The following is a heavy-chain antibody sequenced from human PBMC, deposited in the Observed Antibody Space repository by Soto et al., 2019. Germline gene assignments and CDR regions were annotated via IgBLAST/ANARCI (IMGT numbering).Heavy chain of an antibody. CDR3: ARGGYYYENSGQNAYDY. CDR2: IYYGGST. D-gene: IGHD3-22*01. Sequence: LSLTCTVSGGSISSGGYYWSWIRQHPGKGLEWIGYIYYGGSTYYNPSLKSRATISGDTSKNQFSLKLSSVTAADTAVYYRARGGYYYENSGQNAYDYWGQGILVTVSS. CDR1: GGSISSGGYY. J-gene: IGHJ4*01. V-gene: IGHV4-31*03.